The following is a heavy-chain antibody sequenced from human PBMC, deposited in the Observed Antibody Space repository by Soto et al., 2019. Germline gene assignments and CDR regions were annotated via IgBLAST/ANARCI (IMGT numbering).Heavy chain of an antibody. D-gene: IGHD6-13*01. J-gene: IGHJ5*02. CDR2: IYYSGST. Sequence: PSETLSLTCTVSGGSISSGGYYWSWIRQHPGKGLEWIGYIYYSGSTYYNPSLKSRVTISVDTSKNQFSLKLSSVTAADTAVYYCARGRSGRGSSWPYNWFDPWGQGTLVTV. V-gene: IGHV4-31*02. CDR3: ARGRSGRGSSWPYNWFDP. CDR1: GGSISSGGYY.